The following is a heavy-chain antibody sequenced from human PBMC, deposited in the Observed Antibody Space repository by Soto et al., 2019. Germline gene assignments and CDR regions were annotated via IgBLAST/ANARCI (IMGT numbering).Heavy chain of an antibody. CDR1: GGSISSGGYY. Sequence: SETLSLTCTVSGGSISSGGYYWSWIRQHPGKGLEWIGYIYYSGSTYYNPSLKSRVTISVDTSKNQFSLKLSSVTAADTAVYYCARCVGSSYYFYYYYYMDVWGKGTTVTVSS. V-gene: IGHV4-31*03. CDR2: IYYSGST. J-gene: IGHJ6*03. D-gene: IGHD6-13*01. CDR3: ARCVGSSYYFYYYYYMDV.